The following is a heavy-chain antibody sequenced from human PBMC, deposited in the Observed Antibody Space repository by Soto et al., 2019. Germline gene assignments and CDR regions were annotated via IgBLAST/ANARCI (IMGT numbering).Heavy chain of an antibody. J-gene: IGHJ4*02. CDR1: GFIFSSYG. V-gene: IGHV3-30*18. CDR2: ISYEGSHT. Sequence: QLQLVESGGGVVQPGRSLRLSCAASGFIFSSYGMHWVRQAPGKGLEWVAVISYEGSHTYYADSMKGRFTITRDNSKNTLYLQMNSLRPEDTAVYYCAKEVHCGGGSCSWSEGFDYWGQGTLLTVSS. D-gene: IGHD2-15*01. CDR3: AKEVHCGGGSCSWSEGFDY.